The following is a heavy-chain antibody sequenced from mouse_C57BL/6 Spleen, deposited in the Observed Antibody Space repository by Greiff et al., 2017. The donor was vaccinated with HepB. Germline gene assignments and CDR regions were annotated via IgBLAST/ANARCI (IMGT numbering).Heavy chain of an antibody. CDR1: GFNIKDDY. CDR2: IDPENGDT. Sequence: EVQLQQSGAELVRPGASVKLSCTASGFNIKDDYMHWVKQRPEQGLEWIGWIDPENGDTEYATKFQGKATITADTSSNTAYLQLSSLTSEYTAVYYCTIDSAGHYCAMDYWGQGTSVTVSS. D-gene: IGHD3-2*02. J-gene: IGHJ4*01. CDR3: TIDSAGHYCAMDY. V-gene: IGHV14-4*01.